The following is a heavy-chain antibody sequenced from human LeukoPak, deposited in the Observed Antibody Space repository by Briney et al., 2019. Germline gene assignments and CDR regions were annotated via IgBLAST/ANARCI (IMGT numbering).Heavy chain of an antibody. Sequence: ASVKVSCKASGYTFTGYYMHWVRQAPGQGLEWMGWINPNSGGTNYAQKFQGRVTMTRDTSISTAYMELSRLRSDDTAAYYCARSGSGYYFIDYWGQGTLVTVSS. V-gene: IGHV1-2*02. CDR2: INPNSGGT. D-gene: IGHD3-22*01. CDR3: ARSGSGYYFIDY. CDR1: GYTFTGYY. J-gene: IGHJ4*02.